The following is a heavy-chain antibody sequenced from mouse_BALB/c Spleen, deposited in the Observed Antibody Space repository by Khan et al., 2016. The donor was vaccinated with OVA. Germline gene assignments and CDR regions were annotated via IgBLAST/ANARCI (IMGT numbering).Heavy chain of an antibody. CDR3: ARGLRLLAY. CDR2: ISTLAYSI. J-gene: IGHJ3*01. V-gene: IGHV5-15*02. CDR1: GFTFSDYG. Sequence: EVQLQESGGGLVQPGGSRKLSCAASGFTFSDYGMAWVRQAPGKGPEWVAFISTLAYSIYYADTVTGRFTISRENAKNTLYLQMSSLRSEDTAMYYCARGLRLLAYWGQGTLVTVSA. D-gene: IGHD1-2*01.